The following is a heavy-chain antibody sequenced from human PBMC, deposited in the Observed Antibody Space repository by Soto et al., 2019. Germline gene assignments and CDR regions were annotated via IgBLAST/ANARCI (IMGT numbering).Heavy chain of an antibody. J-gene: IGHJ6*03. D-gene: IGHD2-15*01. CDR3: ARGLGGSVGYYYYMDG. CDR2: IIPILGIA. CDR1: GGSFSIYT. Sequence: SVKVSCKASGGSFSIYTISWVRQAPGQGLEWMGRIIPILGIANYAQKFQGRVTITADKSTSTAYMELSSLRSEDTAVYYCARGLGGSVGYYYYMDGWGKGTTVTVAS. V-gene: IGHV1-69*02.